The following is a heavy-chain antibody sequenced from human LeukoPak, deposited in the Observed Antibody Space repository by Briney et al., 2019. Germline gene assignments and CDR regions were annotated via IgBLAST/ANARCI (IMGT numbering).Heavy chain of an antibody. CDR3: ARDTYYYGSGVTLDAFDI. CDR1: GFTFSDYF. CDR2: INAGGSTI. V-gene: IGHV3-11*01. J-gene: IGHJ3*02. Sequence: GGSLRLSCAASGFTFSDYFMSWIRQAPGKGLEGVSYINAGGSTIFYADSVKGRFTISRDNAKNSLYLQMNSLRAEDTAVYYCARDTYYYGSGVTLDAFDIWGQGTMVTVSS. D-gene: IGHD3-10*01.